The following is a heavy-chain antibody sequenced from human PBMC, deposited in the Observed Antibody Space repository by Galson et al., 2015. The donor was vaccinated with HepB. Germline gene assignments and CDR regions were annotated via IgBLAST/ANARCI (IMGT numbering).Heavy chain of an antibody. Sequence: LSLTCTVSGGSMSRYYWNWLRQSPERGLEWIGYIYYSGSTNYNPSLKSRVFISVETSRNQLSLELTSVTTADTAVYYCARSSYGYDDFDIWGQGTMVTVSS. D-gene: IGHD3-10*01. CDR1: GGSMSRYY. V-gene: IGHV4-59*01. CDR3: ARSSYGYDDFDI. J-gene: IGHJ3*02. CDR2: IYYSGST.